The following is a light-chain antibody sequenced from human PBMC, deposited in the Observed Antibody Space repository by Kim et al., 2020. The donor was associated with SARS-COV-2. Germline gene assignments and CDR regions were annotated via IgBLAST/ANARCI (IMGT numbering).Light chain of an antibody. CDR1: SSDIGDYNY. J-gene: IGLJ3*02. CDR2: EVS. V-gene: IGLV2-8*01. CDR3: SSYAGSSNGV. Sequence: QSALTQPPSASGSPGQSVTISCTGTSSDIGDYNYVSWYQQHPGKAPKLMIYEVSKWPSGVPDRFSGSKSGNTASLTVSGLQAEDEADYYCSSYAGSSNGVFGGGTQLTVL.